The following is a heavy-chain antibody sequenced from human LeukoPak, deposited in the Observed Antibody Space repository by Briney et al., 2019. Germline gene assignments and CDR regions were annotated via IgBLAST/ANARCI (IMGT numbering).Heavy chain of an antibody. CDR1: GFTFSSYS. CDR2: ISSSSSTI. V-gene: IGHV3-48*01. J-gene: IGHJ3*02. CDR3: AKDGFRDYYENLI. Sequence: GGSLRLSCAASGFTFSSYSMNWVRQAPGKGLEWVSYISSSSSTIYYADSVKGRFTISRDNSKNTLYLQMNSLRAEDTAVYYCAKDGFRDYYENLIWGQGTMVTVSS. D-gene: IGHD3-22*01.